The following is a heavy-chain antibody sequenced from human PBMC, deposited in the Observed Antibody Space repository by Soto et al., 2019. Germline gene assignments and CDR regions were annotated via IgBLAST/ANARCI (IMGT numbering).Heavy chain of an antibody. V-gene: IGHV3-72*01. D-gene: IGHD3-10*01. CDR3: ASIRGVFGY. CDR2: TKDKAYSYTT. CDR1: GFNLSDLF. Sequence: EVQLVESGGDLVQPGGSLRLSCAASGFNLSDLFIDWVRQAPGKGLEWVGRTKDKAYSYTTEYAASMKGRFTISRDESRNSLYLQMSSLKTEDTAVYYCASIRGVFGYWGQGTLVTVSS. J-gene: IGHJ4*02.